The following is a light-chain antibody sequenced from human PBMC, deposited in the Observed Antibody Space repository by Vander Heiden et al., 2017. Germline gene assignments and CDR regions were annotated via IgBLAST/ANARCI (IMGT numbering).Light chain of an antibody. Sequence: SYELTQPPSVSVSPGQTASITCSGDTLGDKYACWYQQKPGQSPVLVIYQGSKRPSGIPERFSGSNSGNTATLTISGTQAMDEADYYCQAWDSSYVVFGGGTKLTVL. CDR1: TLGDKY. V-gene: IGLV3-1*01. J-gene: IGLJ2*01. CDR2: QGS. CDR3: QAWDSSYVV.